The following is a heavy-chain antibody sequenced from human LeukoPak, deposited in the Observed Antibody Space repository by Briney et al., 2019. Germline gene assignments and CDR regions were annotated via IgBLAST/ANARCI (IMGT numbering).Heavy chain of an antibody. J-gene: IGHJ5*01. D-gene: IGHD1-26*01. CDR1: GGTFDSYS. V-gene: IGHV1-69*01. CDR3: AREGSYYAFNYFDS. CDR2: IIPIFVTA. Sequence: SVKVSCKASGGTFDSYSISWVRQAPGQGLKWMGGIIPIFVTANYAQKFQGRVTITADESTSTAYMELSSLRSEDTAVYYCAREGSYYAFNYFDSWGQGTLVTVSS.